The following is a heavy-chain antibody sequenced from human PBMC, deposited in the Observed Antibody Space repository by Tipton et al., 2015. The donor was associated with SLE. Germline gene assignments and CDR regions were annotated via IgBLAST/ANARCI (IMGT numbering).Heavy chain of an antibody. J-gene: IGHJ6*02. Sequence: TLSLTCTVSGYSITSGSFWGWVRQPPGKRLEWIGNAYQTGGPYYNPSLKSRVTISVDTSKNRLSLNLSSVTAADTAVYYCARDRQRVAGHYYYSVMDVWGQGTTVTVSS. V-gene: IGHV4-38-2*02. CDR2: AYQTGGP. D-gene: IGHD6-19*01. CDR3: ARDRQRVAGHYYYSVMDV. CDR1: GYSITSGSF.